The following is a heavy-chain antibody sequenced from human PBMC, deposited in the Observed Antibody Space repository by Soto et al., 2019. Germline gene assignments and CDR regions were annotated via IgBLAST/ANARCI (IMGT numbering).Heavy chain of an antibody. V-gene: IGHV1-18*01. D-gene: IGHD3-16*01. Sequence: QVQLVQSGAEMKKPGASVKVSCKASGYTFTSYGISWVRQAPGQGLEWMGWISAYNGNTHFAQKVQGRVTMTTDTSTAAAYMVRRSLRSDESAVYYCARIPAGGRSPLWGPGTLVPVSS. CDR2: ISAYNGNT. J-gene: IGHJ4*02. CDR3: ARIPAGGRSPL. CDR1: GYTFTSYG.